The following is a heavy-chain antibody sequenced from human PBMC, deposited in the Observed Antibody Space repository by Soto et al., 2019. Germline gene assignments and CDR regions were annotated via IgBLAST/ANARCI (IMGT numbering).Heavy chain of an antibody. D-gene: IGHD2-21*01. CDR3: ATERGPTYYFDY. CDR2: IYSDGST. CDR1: VFTFSSKY. J-gene: IGHJ4*02. Sequence: GGSLRLSGAASVFTFSSKYMSWVRQAPGKGLEWVSVIYSDGSTYYADSVKGRFTISRDNSKNTLYLQMNSLRAEDTAVYYCATERGPTYYFDYWGQGTLVTVSS. V-gene: IGHV3-53*01.